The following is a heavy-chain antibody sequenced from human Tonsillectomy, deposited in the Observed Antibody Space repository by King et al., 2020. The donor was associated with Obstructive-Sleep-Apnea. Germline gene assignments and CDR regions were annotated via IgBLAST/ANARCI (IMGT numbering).Heavy chain of an antibody. CDR3: ASLGGYYDFWSGNHQLDY. J-gene: IGHJ4*02. CDR1: GFTFSSYS. D-gene: IGHD3-3*01. CDR2: ISSSSSTI. Sequence: QLVQSGGGLVQPGGSLRLSCAASGFTFSSYSINWVRQAPGKGLEWVSYISSSSSTIYYADSVKGRFTISRDNAKNSLYLQMNSLRAEDTAVYYCASLGGYYDFWSGNHQLDYWGQGTLVTVSS. V-gene: IGHV3-48*04.